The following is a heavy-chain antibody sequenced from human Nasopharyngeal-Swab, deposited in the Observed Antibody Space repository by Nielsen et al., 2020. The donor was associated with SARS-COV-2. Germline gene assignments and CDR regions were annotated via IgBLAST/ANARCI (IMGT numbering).Heavy chain of an antibody. CDR2: IYYSGST. Sequence: SETLSLTCAVSGGSISSSNWWSWVRQPPGKRLEWIGEIYYSGSTNYNPSLKSRVTISVDKSKNQFSLKLSSVTAADTAVYYCARDHGALGTYFDYWGQGTLVTVSS. CDR3: ARDHGALGTYFDY. D-gene: IGHD1-26*01. J-gene: IGHJ4*02. V-gene: IGHV4-4*02. CDR1: GGSISSSNW.